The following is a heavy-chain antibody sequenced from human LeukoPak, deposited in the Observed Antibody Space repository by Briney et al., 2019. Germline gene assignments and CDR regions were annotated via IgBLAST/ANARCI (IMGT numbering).Heavy chain of an antibody. V-gene: IGHV4-59*11. CDR3: ARDSPNESGSYVWFDP. CDR1: GDSLNNHY. J-gene: IGHJ5*02. D-gene: IGHD1-26*01. CDR2: ISGTGNT. Sequence: PSETLSLTCTVSGDSLNNHYWSWIREPPGKTVEWIGYISGTGNTDCNPSLKSRVTMSLDTSRNQFSLHLSSVTAADTAVYYCARDSPNESGSYVWFDPWGQGTLVTVSS.